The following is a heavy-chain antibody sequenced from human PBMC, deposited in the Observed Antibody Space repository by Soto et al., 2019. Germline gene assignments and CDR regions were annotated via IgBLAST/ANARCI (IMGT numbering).Heavy chain of an antibody. V-gene: IGHV3-30*18. Sequence: GGSLRLSCAASGFTFSSYGMHWVRQAPGKGLEWVAVISYDGSNKYYADSVKGRFTISRDNSKNTLYLQMNSLRAEDTAVYYCAKDRRSYGLYYFDYWGQGTLVTVSS. D-gene: IGHD5-18*01. CDR1: GFTFSSYG. CDR2: ISYDGSNK. J-gene: IGHJ4*02. CDR3: AKDRRSYGLYYFDY.